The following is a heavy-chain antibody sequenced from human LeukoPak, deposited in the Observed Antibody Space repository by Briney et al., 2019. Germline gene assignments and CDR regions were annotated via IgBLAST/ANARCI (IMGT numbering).Heavy chain of an antibody. V-gene: IGHV1-69*05. J-gene: IGHJ6*03. CDR2: IIPIFGTA. CDR3: ARSGPSRDYMDV. CDR1: GGTFSSYA. Sequence: SVKVSCKASGGTFSSYAISWVRQAPGQGLEWMGGIIPIFGTANYAQKFQGRVTITTDESTSTAYMELSSLRSEDTAVYYCARSGPSRDYMDVWGKGTTVTVSS.